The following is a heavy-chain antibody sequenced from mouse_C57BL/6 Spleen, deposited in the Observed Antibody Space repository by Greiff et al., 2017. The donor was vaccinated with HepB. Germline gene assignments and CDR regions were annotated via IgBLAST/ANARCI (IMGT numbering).Heavy chain of an antibody. J-gene: IGHJ4*01. CDR2: IDPETGGT. D-gene: IGHD2-1*01. Sequence: VQRVESGAELVRPGASVTLSCKASGYTFTDYEMHWVKQTPVHGLEWIGAIDPETGGTAYNQKFKGKAILTADKSSSTAYMELRSLTSEDSAVYYCTRRGNYDYYAMDYWGQGTSVTVSS. V-gene: IGHV1-15*01. CDR1: GYTFTDYE. CDR3: TRRGNYDYYAMDY.